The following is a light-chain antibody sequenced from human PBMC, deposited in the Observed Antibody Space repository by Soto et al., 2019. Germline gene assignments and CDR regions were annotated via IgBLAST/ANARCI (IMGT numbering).Light chain of an antibody. Sequence: QSALTQPASVSGSPGQSITISCTGTSSDVGAYTSVSWYQQHPGKAPKLMIYEVSNRPSGVSNRFSGSKSGNTASLTISGLQAEDEADYYCSSYTSSSTPVVFGGGTKVTVL. CDR2: EVS. CDR1: SSDVGAYTS. J-gene: IGLJ2*01. CDR3: SSYTSSSTPVV. V-gene: IGLV2-14*01.